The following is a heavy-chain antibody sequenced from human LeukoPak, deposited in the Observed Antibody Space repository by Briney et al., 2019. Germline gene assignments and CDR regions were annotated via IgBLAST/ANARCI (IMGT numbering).Heavy chain of an antibody. CDR1: IGSLSGYY. D-gene: IGHD4-23*01. V-gene: IGHV4-34*01. CDR3: ARGVGVDYGGKVWTKQNYFDY. CDR2: VKYSVNST. Sequence: SETLSLTCAVSIGSLSGYYWSWIRHSPVKGLEGICEVKYSVNSTNCNPSLKSRVTISGDTSKNQFSLKLSSVTAADTAVYYCARGVGVDYGGKVWTKQNYFDYWGQGTLVTVSS. J-gene: IGHJ4*02.